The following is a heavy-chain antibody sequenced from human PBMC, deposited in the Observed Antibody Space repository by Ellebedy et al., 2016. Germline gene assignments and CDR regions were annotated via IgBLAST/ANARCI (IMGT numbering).Heavy chain of an antibody. Sequence: ASVKVSCXASGYTFLNYGVNWVRQAPGQGLEWMGGSNKRNHAQKLQGRVTMTTDTSTNTAYMELRSLRFDDTAVYYCARETRDRVGTSEAFYDPWGQGTLVTVS. CDR2: SNKR. CDR3: ARETRDRVGTSEAFYDP. D-gene: IGHD4-23*01. CDR1: GYTFLNYG. V-gene: IGHV1-18*01. J-gene: IGHJ5*02.